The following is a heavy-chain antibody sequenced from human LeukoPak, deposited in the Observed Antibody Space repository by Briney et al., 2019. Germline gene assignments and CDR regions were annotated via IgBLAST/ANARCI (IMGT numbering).Heavy chain of an antibody. D-gene: IGHD3/OR15-3a*01. CDR1: GFTFSNYW. V-gene: IGHV3-74*01. CDR2: INSDGSDT. Sequence: GGSLRLSCAASGFTFSNYWMHWVRQGPGKGLVWVSHINSDGSDTNYAGSVKGRFTISRDNAKNTLYLQMDSLRAEDTAVYYCTREVQHDFGRWGQGTLVTVSS. J-gene: IGHJ4*02. CDR3: TREVQHDFGR.